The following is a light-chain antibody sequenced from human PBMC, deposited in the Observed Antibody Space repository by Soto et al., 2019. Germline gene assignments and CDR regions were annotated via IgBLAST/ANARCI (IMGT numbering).Light chain of an antibody. CDR3: SSYIGTNNLA. CDR2: EVT. V-gene: IGLV2-8*01. CDR1: NNDVDTYNF. Sequence: QSALTQPPSVSGSPGQSVTISCTGGNNDVDTYNFVSWYQQHPGKAPKLIIYEVTKRPSGVPDRFSGSRSANTASLTVSGLQAEDEADYFCSSYIGTNNLAFGGGTKLTVL. J-gene: IGLJ2*01.